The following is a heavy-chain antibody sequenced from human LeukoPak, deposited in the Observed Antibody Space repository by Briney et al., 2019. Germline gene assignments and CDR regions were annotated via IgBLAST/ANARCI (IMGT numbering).Heavy chain of an antibody. CDR1: SGSISSSSYY. D-gene: IGHD4-23*01. CDR3: ARATVVTYDY. V-gene: IGHV4-39*07. Sequence: PSETLSLTCTISSGSISSSSYYWAWIRQPPGKGLEWIGNIYYSGSTYYNPSLKSRVTISVDTSKNQFSLKLSSVTAADTAVYYCARATVVTYDYWGQGTLVTVSS. CDR2: IYYSGST. J-gene: IGHJ4*02.